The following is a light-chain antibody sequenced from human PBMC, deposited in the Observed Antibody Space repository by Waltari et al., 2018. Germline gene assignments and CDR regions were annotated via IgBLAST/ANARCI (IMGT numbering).Light chain of an antibody. CDR1: QDISNY. J-gene: IGKJ4*01. CDR3: QQYDNLPLT. V-gene: IGKV1-33*01. CDR2: DGA. Sequence: DLQMTQSPVSLSASVGDRVTIPCQASQDISNYLNWYQQKPGKAPKLLIYDGANLETGVPSSFSGSGACTDVTFTISSLQPEDIATYYCQQYDNLPLTFGAGTKVEIK.